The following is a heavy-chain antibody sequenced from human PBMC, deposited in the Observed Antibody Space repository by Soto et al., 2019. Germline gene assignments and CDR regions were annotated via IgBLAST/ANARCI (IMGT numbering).Heavy chain of an antibody. CDR1: GGSVSSGSYY. CDR3: ARGSGWSYYFDY. CDR2: VFYRGST. Sequence: SETLSLTCTVSGGSVSSGSYYWSWIRQPPGKGLEWIGYVFYRGSTNYTPSLKCRVTISVATSKNQFSLKLSSVTAADTAVYYCARGSGWSYYFDYWGQGTLVTVSS. D-gene: IGHD6-19*01. J-gene: IGHJ4*02. V-gene: IGHV4-61*01.